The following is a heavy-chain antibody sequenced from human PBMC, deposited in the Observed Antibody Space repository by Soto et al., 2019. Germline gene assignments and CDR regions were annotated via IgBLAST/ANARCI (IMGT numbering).Heavy chain of an antibody. Sequence: QEHLQQWGAGLLKPTETLSLTCAVYGGSFSGHFWSWIRQSPGKGLEWIGEINQGGRTNCNPSLKSRVTMAVDTSNTLFTLSLTSVTAADTSIYVCTRSQMLIRWFGPWGQGTLITVSS. J-gene: IGHJ5*02. CDR1: GGSFSGHF. V-gene: IGHV4-34*01. CDR3: TRSQMLIRWFGP. CDR2: INQGGRT. D-gene: IGHD2-21*01.